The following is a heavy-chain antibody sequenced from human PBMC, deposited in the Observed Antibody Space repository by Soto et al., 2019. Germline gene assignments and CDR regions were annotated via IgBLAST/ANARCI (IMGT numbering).Heavy chain of an antibody. CDR1: GYTFTSYG. CDR2: ISAYNGNT. D-gene: IGHD2-15*01. CDR3: ARAPPPDIVVVVAATLDY. J-gene: IGHJ4*02. Sequence: QVQLVQSGAEVKKPGASVKVSCKASGYTFTSYGISWVRQAPGQGLEWMGWISAYNGNTNYAQKLQGRVTMTTDTSTSTAYMELRSLRSDDTAVYYCARAPPPDIVVVVAATLDYWGQGTLVTVSS. V-gene: IGHV1-18*01.